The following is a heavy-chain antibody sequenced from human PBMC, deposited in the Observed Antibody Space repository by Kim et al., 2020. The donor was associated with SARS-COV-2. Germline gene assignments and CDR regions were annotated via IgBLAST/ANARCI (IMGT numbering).Heavy chain of an antibody. D-gene: IGHD3-10*01. CDR2: ISYDGSNK. CDR3: ARDPDYYGSGRGNWFDP. J-gene: IGHJ5*02. V-gene: IGHV3-30*04. CDR1: GFTFSSYA. Sequence: GGSLRLSCAASGFTFSSYAMHWVRQAPGKGLEWVAVISYDGSNKYYADSVKGRFTISRDNSKNTLYLQMNSLRAEDTAVYYCARDPDYYGSGRGNWFDPWGQGTLVTVSS.